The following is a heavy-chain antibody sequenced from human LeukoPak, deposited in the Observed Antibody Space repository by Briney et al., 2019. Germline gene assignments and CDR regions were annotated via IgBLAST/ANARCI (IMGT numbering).Heavy chain of an antibody. D-gene: IGHD1-26*01. J-gene: IGHJ3*02. V-gene: IGHV3-48*03. CDR1: GFSFSSHE. CDR3: AREGYSGILGAFDI. Sequence: GGSLRLSXAASGFSFSSHEMHWVRQDPGKGLEWPSYISDSGSTIHTADSVKGRFSSSRDNAKSSLYLQLNSLRAEDTAVYYCAREGYSGILGAFDIWGQGTMVTVSS. CDR2: ISDSGSTI.